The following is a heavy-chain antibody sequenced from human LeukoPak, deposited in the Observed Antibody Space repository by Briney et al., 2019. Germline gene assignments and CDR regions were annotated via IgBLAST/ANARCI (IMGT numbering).Heavy chain of an antibody. V-gene: IGHV3-13*01. CDR3: ASSPAYSSSWYAIDK. CDR2: IGTAGDT. Sequence: GGSLRLSCAAYGFTFTNYDMHWVRQAAGKGLEWVSAIGTAGDTYYPGSVKGRFTISRENAKNSLYLQMNSLSAGDTAVYYCASSPAYSSSWYAIDKWGQGTLVTVSS. D-gene: IGHD6-13*01. J-gene: IGHJ4*02. CDR1: GFTFTNYD.